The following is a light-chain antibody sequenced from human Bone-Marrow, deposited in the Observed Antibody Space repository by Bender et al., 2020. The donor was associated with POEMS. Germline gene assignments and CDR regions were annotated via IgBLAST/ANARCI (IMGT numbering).Light chain of an antibody. Sequence: QPAVTQSPSASASLGASVKLICTLSSEHPTYAIAWHQQQPQKGPRFLMKLNSDGSHSRGDGIPDRFSGSSSGAERYLTISSLQSEDEADYYCQTWGAGIKVFGGGTKLTVL. V-gene: IGLV4-69*01. CDR2: LNSDGSH. CDR3: QTWGAGIKV. J-gene: IGLJ3*02. CDR1: SEHPTYA.